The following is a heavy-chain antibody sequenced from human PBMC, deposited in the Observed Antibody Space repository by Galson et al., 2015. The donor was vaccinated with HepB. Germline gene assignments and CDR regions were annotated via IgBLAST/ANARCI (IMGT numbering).Heavy chain of an antibody. D-gene: IGHD3-16*01. V-gene: IGHV3-74*01. CDR2: ISTDGGGT. CDR1: GFSLSNYW. CDR3: SRDTRGNAFDI. J-gene: IGHJ3*02. Sequence: SLRLSCAASGFSLSNYWMHWVRQAPGKGLVWVSRISTDGGGTNYADSVAGRFVISRDKAKNTLYLQMNSLKAEDTAVYYCSRDTRGNAFDIWGLGTMVTVSS.